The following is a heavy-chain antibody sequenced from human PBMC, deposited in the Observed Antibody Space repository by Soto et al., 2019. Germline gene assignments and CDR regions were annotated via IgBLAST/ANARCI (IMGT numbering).Heavy chain of an antibody. Sequence: PGGSLRLSCTTSGFTFRKYGMHWVRQAPGKGLEWVAVFWANGIDKYYADSVKGRFTVSRDNSKNTLYLQMDSLRAEDTAIYYCARDTDTTSHYGSFGPWGQGTPVTAPQ. J-gene: IGHJ5*02. CDR1: GFTFRKYG. V-gene: IGHV3-33*01. CDR2: FWANGIDK. D-gene: IGHD3-16*01. CDR3: ARDTDTTSHYGSFGP.